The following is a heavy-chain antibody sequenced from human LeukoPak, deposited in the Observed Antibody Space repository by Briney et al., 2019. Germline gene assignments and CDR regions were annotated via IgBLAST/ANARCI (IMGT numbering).Heavy chain of an antibody. CDR3: ARGTYCSSTSCQGDYYMDV. V-gene: IGHV3-23*01. Sequence: GGSLRLSCAASGFTFSSYAMSWVRQAPGKGLEWVSAISGSGGSTYHADSVKGRFTISRDNSKNTLYLQMNSLRAEDTAVYYCARGTYCSSTSCQGDYYMDVWGKGTTVTVSS. CDR1: GFTFSSYA. J-gene: IGHJ6*03. D-gene: IGHD2-2*01. CDR2: ISGSGGST.